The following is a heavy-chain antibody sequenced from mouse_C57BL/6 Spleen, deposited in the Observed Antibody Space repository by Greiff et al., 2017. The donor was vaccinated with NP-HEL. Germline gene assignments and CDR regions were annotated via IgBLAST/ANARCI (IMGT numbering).Heavy chain of an antibody. Sequence: VQLQQPGAELVRPGASVTLSCKASGYTFTDYEMHWVKQTPVHGLEWIGAIDPETGGTAYNQKFKGKAILTADKSSSTAYMELRSLTSEDSAVYYCTRDYGSSYFDYWGQGTTLTVSS. CDR2: IDPETGGT. CDR3: TRDYGSSYFDY. V-gene: IGHV1-15*01. D-gene: IGHD1-1*01. J-gene: IGHJ2*01. CDR1: GYTFTDYE.